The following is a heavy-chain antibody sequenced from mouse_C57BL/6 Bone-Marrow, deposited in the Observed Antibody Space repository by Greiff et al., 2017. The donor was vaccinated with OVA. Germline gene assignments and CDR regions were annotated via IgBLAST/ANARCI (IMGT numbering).Heavy chain of an antibody. CDR2: IRSKSSNYAT. V-gene: IGHV10-3*01. CDR1: GFTFNTYA. Sequence: GGGLVQPKGSLKLTCAAPGFTFNTYAMHWVRQGPGKGLEWAARIRSKSSNYATYYADSVKDRFTISRDDSQSMLYLQMNNLKTEDTAMYYCVREGYGSYFDYWGQGTTLTVSS. J-gene: IGHJ2*01. D-gene: IGHD1-1*01. CDR3: VREGYGSYFDY.